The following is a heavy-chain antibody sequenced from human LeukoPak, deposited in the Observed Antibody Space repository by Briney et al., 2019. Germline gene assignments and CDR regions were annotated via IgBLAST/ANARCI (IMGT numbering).Heavy chain of an antibody. CDR2: IYYSGST. V-gene: IGHV4-39*01. J-gene: IGHJ4*02. Sequence: SETLSLICTVSGGSISSSSYYWGWIRQPPGKGLEWIGSIYYSGSTYYNPSLKSRVTISVDTSKNQFSLKLSSVTAADTAVYYCARLPLLGDYFDYWGQGTLVTVSS. CDR3: ARLPLLGDYFDY. D-gene: IGHD2-15*01. CDR1: GGSISSSSYY.